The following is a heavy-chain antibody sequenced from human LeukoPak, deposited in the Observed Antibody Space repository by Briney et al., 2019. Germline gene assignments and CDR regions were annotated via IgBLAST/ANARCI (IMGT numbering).Heavy chain of an antibody. CDR1: GGSFGGYY. J-gene: IGHJ5*02. V-gene: IGHV4-34*01. D-gene: IGHD1-26*01. CDR2: INHSGST. CDR3: ARGVVGATTGNWFDP. Sequence: SETLSLTCAVYGGSFGGYYWSWIRQPPGKGLEWIGEINHSGSTNYNPSLKSRVTISVDTSKNQFSLRSSSVTAADTAVYYCARGVVGATTGNWFDPWGQGTLVTVSS.